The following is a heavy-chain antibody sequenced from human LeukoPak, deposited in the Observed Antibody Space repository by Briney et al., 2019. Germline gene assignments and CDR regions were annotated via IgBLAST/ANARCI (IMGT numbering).Heavy chain of an antibody. CDR2: INHSGST. J-gene: IGHJ4*02. D-gene: IGHD2-15*01. V-gene: IGHV4-34*01. Sequence: SETLSLTCAVYGGSFSGYYWSWVRQPPGKGLEWMGEINHSGSTNYTPSLKSRVTISVDTSKNQFSLKLSSVTAADTAVYYCARGRRAAPVFDYWGQGTLVTVSS. CDR1: GGSFSGYY. CDR3: ARGRRAAPVFDY.